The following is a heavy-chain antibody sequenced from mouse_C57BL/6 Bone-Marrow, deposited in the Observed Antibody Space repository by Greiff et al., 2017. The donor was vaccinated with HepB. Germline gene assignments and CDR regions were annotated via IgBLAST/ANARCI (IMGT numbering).Heavy chain of an antibody. CDR2: IDPSDSYT. CDR1: GYTFTSYW. Sequence: VQLQQPGAELVKPGASVKLSCKASGYTFTSYWMQWVKQRPGQGLEWIGEIDPSDSYTNYNQKFKGKATLTVDTSASTAYMQLSSLTSEDSAVYYCAKYSAGYRRENYAMDYWGQGTSVTVSS. V-gene: IGHV1-50*01. D-gene: IGHD3-2*02. CDR3: AKYSAGYRRENYAMDY. J-gene: IGHJ4*01.